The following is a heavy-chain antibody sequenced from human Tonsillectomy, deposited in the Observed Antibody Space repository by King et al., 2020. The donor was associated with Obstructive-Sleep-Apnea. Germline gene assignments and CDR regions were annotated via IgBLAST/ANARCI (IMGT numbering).Heavy chain of an antibody. V-gene: IGHV3-30*18. CDR3: AKDKTQKSLDV. J-gene: IGHJ3*01. CDR1: GFIFSNYA. Sequence: VQLVESGGGVVQPGKSLRLSCAASGFIFSNYAMHWVRQAPGKGLEWVAVISFDGINEYYADSVKGRFTISRDNPKNTHYLQMNTVKPEDTAVYYCAKDKTQKSLDVWGQGTMVTVSS. CDR2: ISFDGINE.